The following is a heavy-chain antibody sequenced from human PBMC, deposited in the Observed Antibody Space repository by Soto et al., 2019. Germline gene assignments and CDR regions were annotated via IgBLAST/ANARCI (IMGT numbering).Heavy chain of an antibody. CDR2: IYYSGST. J-gene: IGHJ6*02. V-gene: IGHV4-39*01. CDR1: GGSISRSSYY. CDR3: ASPIALAGPLHRWYNYYRMDV. D-gene: IGHD6-19*01. Sequence: SETLSHSCTVSGGSISRSSYYWGWIRQPPGKWLEWIGSIYYSGSTYYNPSLKSRVTISVDTSKNQFSLKLSSVTAADTAVYYCASPIALAGPLHRWYNYYRMDVWGQATTGT.